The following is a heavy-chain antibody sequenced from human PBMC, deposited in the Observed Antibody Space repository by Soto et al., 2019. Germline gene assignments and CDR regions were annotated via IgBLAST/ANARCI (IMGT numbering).Heavy chain of an antibody. J-gene: IGHJ5*02. D-gene: IGHD6-13*01. CDR1: GFTFSSYG. V-gene: IGHV3-30*03. CDR3: ARHPERIAQIGWFDP. Sequence: PGGSLRLSCPTSGFTFSSYGMHWVRQAPGKGLEWVAIISYDGSNTYYADSVKGRFTISRDNAKNSLYLQMNSLRAEDTAVYYCARHPERIAQIGWFDPWGQGTLVTVSS. CDR2: ISYDGSNT.